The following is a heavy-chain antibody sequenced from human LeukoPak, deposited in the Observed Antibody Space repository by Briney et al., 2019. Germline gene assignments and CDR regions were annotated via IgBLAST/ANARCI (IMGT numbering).Heavy chain of an antibody. CDR2: ISADGGST. CDR1: GLNFDDSA. J-gene: IGHJ4*02. D-gene: IGHD6-19*01. V-gene: IGHV3-43*02. CDR3: ARRQSDHFDY. Sequence: PGGSLRLSCVASGLNFDDSAMHWVRQAPGKGLEWVSLISADGGSTFSADSVKGRFSISRDNSKNSLYLQMNSLRSEDTAMYYCARRQSDHFDYWGQGTLVTVSS.